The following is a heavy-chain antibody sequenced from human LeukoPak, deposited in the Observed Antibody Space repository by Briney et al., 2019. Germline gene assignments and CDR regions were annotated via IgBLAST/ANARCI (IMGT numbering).Heavy chain of an antibody. CDR1: GFTVSNNY. CDR2: IYSRGST. Sequence: PGGSLRLAWAASGFTVSNNYMRWVRQAPGKGLEWISSIYSRGSTSYVDSVKGRFTISRDNSKNTLFLQMNSLRVEDTAVYYCARDYYGPWGQGTLVTVSS. CDR3: ARDYYGP. D-gene: IGHD3-22*01. V-gene: IGHV3-66*03. J-gene: IGHJ5*02.